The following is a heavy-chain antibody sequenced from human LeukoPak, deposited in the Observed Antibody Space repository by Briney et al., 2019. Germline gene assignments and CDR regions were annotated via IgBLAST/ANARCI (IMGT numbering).Heavy chain of an antibody. V-gene: IGHV4-39*01. D-gene: IGHD3-22*01. CDR1: GGSISSSSYY. Sequence: SETLSLTCTVSGGSISSSSYYWGWIRQPPGKGLEWIGSIYYSGSTYYNPSLKSRVTISVDTSKNQFSLKLSSVTAADTAVYYCARGRYYDSSGYYYYYYGMDVWGQGTTVTVSS. J-gene: IGHJ6*02. CDR3: ARGRYYDSSGYYYYYYGMDV. CDR2: IYYSGST.